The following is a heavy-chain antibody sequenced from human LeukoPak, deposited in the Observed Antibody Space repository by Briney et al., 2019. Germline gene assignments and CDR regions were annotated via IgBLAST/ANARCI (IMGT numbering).Heavy chain of an antibody. V-gene: IGHV1-69*13. D-gene: IGHD5-18*01. J-gene: IGHJ4*02. CDR2: IIPTFGTA. CDR3: ARPDEDRGYSYGYNY. CDR1: GYTFTSYG. Sequence: GASVKVSCKASGYTFTSYGISWVRQAPGQGLEWMGGIIPTFGTANYAQKFQGRVTITADESTSTAYMELSSLRSEDTAVYYCARPDEDRGYSYGYNYWGQGTLVTVSS.